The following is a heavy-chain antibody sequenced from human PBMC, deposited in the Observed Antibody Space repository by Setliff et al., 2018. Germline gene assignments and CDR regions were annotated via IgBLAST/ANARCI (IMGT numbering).Heavy chain of an antibody. CDR2: IIPIFGTA. J-gene: IGHJ5*02. Sequence: ASVKVSCKASGGTFSSYAISWVRQAPGQGLEWMGGIIPIFGTANYAQKFQGRVTITADESTSTAYMELRSLRSDDTAVYYCARDPSLYCSSTSCSPHWFDPWGQGTLVTVSS. CDR1: GGTFSSYA. V-gene: IGHV1-69*13. CDR3: ARDPSLYCSSTSCSPHWFDP. D-gene: IGHD2-2*01.